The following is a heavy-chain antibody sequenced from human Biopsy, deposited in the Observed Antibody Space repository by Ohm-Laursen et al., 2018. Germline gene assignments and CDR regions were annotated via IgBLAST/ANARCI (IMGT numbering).Heavy chain of an antibody. J-gene: IGHJ4*02. V-gene: IGHV1-18*01. CDR3: ARIAAAGWDDY. D-gene: IGHD6-25*01. CDR2: ISGYNGNT. Sequence: GSSVKVSCKASGYTFGNYGVSRVRRAPGQGLEWMGRISGYNGNTNYAQKFQGRITMTIDAATSTGYMDLRSLKSDDTAVYYCARIAAAGWDDYWGQGTLVTVSS. CDR1: GYTFGNYG.